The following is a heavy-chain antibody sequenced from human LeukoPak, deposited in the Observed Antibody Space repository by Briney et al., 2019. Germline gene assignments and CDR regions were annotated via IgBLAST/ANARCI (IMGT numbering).Heavy chain of an antibody. Sequence: EASVKVSFKVSGYTLTELSMHWVRQAPGKGGEWRGGFDPEDGETIYAQKFQGRVTITEDTSTDTAYMELSSLRSEDTAVYYCATGRGSGSYYTYWGQGTLVTVSS. CDR3: ATGRGSGSYYTY. D-gene: IGHD3-10*01. CDR1: GYTLTELS. CDR2: FDPEDGET. J-gene: IGHJ4*02. V-gene: IGHV1-24*01.